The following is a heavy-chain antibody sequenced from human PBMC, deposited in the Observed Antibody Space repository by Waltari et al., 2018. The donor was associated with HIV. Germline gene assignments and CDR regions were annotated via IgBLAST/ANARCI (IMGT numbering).Heavy chain of an antibody. Sequence: EVQLVESGGGLVQPGGSLRLSCAASGFTSVSYWMPGVGQAPGKGLVWVSRINSDGSSTSYADSVKGRFTISRDNAKNTLYLQMNSLRAEDTAVYYCARDPAEQWPPVDYWGQGTLVTVSS. CDR3: ARDPAEQWPPVDY. J-gene: IGHJ4*02. CDR1: GFTSVSYW. CDR2: INSDGSST. V-gene: IGHV3-74*01. D-gene: IGHD6-19*01.